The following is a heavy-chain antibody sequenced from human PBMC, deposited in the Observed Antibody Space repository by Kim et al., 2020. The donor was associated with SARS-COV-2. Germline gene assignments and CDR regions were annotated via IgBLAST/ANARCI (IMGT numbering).Heavy chain of an antibody. CDR2: IRSKAYGGTT. CDR1: GFTFGDYA. D-gene: IGHD3-22*01. Sequence: GGSLRLSCTASGFTFGDYAMSWVRQAPGKGLEWVGFIRSKAYGGTTEYAASVKGRFTISRDDSKSIAYLQMNSLKTEDTAVYYCTRGLTYYYDSSGYLGYWGQGTLVTVSS. V-gene: IGHV3-49*04. J-gene: IGHJ4*02. CDR3: TRGLTYYYDSSGYLGY.